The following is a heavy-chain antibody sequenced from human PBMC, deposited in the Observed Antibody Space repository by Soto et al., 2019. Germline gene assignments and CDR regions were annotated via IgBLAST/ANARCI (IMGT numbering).Heavy chain of an antibody. V-gene: IGHV4-59*01. CDR2: IYYSGST. CDR1: GGSISSYY. Sequence: SETLSLTCTVSGGSISSYYWSWIRQPPGKGLEWIGYIYYSGSTNYNPSLKSRVTISVDTAKNQFSLKLSSVSAADTAVYYCARVPYGYGDYRFDPWGQGTLVTVSS. CDR3: ARVPYGYGDYRFDP. D-gene: IGHD4-17*01. J-gene: IGHJ5*02.